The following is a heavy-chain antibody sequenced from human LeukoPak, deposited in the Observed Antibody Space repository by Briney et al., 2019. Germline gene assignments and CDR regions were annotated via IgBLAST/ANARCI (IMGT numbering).Heavy chain of an antibody. J-gene: IGHJ6*02. V-gene: IGHV3-53*01. CDR3: AREVANGASYSSAWSV. D-gene: IGHD6-19*01. CDR2: IYTDDQT. CDR1: GFTVNSNY. Sequence: QTGGSLRLSCAASGFTVNSNYMNWVRQAPGKGLEWLSVIYTDDQTYYADAVKGRFIVSRDISKNTLYLQVNNVTAEDTAIYYCAREVANGASYSSAWSVWGQGTTVSVSS.